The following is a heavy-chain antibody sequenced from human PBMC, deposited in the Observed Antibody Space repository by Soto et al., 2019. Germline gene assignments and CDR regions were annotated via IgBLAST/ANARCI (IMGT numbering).Heavy chain of an antibody. Sequence: QLQLQESGPGLVKPSETLSLTCTVSGGSISSSSYYWGWIRQPPGKGLEWIGSIYYSGSTYYNPSPKGRVPLSVDTSKNQFSLELGSLTAADTAVYYCARVLGPQGLYGWFDPWGQGTLVTVSS. CDR1: GGSISSSSYY. CDR3: ARVLGPQGLYGWFDP. V-gene: IGHV4-39*01. D-gene: IGHD6-19*01. J-gene: IGHJ5*02. CDR2: IYYSGST.